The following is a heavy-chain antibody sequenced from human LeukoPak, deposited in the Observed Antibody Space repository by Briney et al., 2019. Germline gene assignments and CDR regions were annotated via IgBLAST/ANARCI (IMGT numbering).Heavy chain of an antibody. Sequence: GGSLRLSCAASGFTFSDYYMSWIRQAPGKGLEWVSVIYGGGSTYYADSVKGRFTISRDNSKNTLYLQMNSLRAEDTAVYYCATERSNSLNYWGQGTLVTVSS. CDR2: IYGGGST. J-gene: IGHJ4*02. CDR1: GFTFSDYY. D-gene: IGHD6-6*01. CDR3: ATERSNSLNY. V-gene: IGHV3-66*02.